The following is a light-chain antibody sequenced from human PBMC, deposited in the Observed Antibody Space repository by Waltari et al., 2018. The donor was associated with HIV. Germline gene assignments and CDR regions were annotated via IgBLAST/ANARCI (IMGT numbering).Light chain of an antibody. CDR3: QQRSNWPWT. Sequence: DIVLTQSPATLALSQVARATLSCRASQRVRSYLAWYPQKPGQAPRLLIYDASNRATGIPARFSGSGSGTTFTLTISSLEPEDFAVYYCQQRSNWPWTFGQGTKVEIK. CDR2: DAS. V-gene: IGKV3-11*01. J-gene: IGKJ1*01. CDR1: QRVRSY.